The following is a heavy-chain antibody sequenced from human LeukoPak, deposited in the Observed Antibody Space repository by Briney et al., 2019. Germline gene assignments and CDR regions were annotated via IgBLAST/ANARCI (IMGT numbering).Heavy chain of an antibody. D-gene: IGHD5-12*01. Sequence: SETLSLTCTVSGGSISSANYYWNWIRQPPGKGLEWFGYIYYTGGTYYNPSLKSRVTISVDTSKNQFSLKLNSVTAADTAVYYCARDYGGYGRFDFWGQGTLVTVSS. CDR1: GGSISSANYY. CDR3: ARDYGGYGRFDF. V-gene: IGHV4-30-4*08. J-gene: IGHJ4*02. CDR2: IYYTGGT.